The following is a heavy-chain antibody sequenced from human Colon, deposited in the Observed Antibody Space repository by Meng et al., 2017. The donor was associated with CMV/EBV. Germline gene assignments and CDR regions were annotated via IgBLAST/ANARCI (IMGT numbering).Heavy chain of an antibody. CDR3: ARDSRGFLDY. D-gene: IGHD5-12*01. CDR1: GDSMTLYY. J-gene: IGHJ4*02. Sequence: GSLRLSCTVSGDSMTLYYWTWIRQSPGKGLEFIGNIYDRGRPSYESSLKSRVTIAQDTSKTQFSLKLKSVTAADTAIYYCARDSRGFLDYWGQGILVTVSS. V-gene: IGHV4-59*01. CDR2: IYDRGRP.